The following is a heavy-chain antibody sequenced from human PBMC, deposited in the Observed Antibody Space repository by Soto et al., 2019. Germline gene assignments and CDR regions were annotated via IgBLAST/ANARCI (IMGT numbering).Heavy chain of an antibody. Sequence: SETLSLTCTVSGGSVTRTSFYWSWIRQTPGKGLEWIGYFHYGGRTSYNPSLKSRVNISVDTSKNQFSLQLSSVTAADTALYFCVRDRAFSYAYDLWGQGTLVTVSS. CDR1: GGSVTRTSFY. D-gene: IGHD3-16*01. CDR2: FHYGGRT. V-gene: IGHV4-61*01. J-gene: IGHJ5*02. CDR3: VRDRAFSYAYDL.